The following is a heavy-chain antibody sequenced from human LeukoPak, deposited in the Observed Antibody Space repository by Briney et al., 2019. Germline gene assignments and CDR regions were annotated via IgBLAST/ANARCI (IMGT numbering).Heavy chain of an antibody. CDR3: ARDRSAYSGYDFFDS. J-gene: IGHJ4*02. V-gene: IGHV3-7*01. CDR2: IKQDGSEK. Sequence: GGSLRLSCAASGFTFSSYWMSWVRQAPGKGLEWVANIKQDGSEKYYVDSVKGRFTISRDNAKNSLYLQMNSLRAEDTAVYYCARDRSAYSGYDFFDSWGQGTLVTVSS. D-gene: IGHD5-12*01. CDR1: GFTFSSYW.